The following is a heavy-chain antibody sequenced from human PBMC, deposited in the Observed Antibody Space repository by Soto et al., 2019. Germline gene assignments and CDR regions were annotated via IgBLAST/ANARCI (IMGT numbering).Heavy chain of an antibody. CDR1: GFTFSSYS. CDR2: ISSSSSTI. V-gene: IGHV3-48*01. J-gene: IGHJ3*02. CDR3: ANIPPHGRNDAFDI. Sequence: PGVSLRLSCAASGFTFSSYSMNWVRQAPGKGLEWVSYISSSSSTIYYADSVKGRFTISRDNAKNSLYLQMNSLRAEDTAVYYCANIPPHGRNDAFDIWGQGTMVTVSS.